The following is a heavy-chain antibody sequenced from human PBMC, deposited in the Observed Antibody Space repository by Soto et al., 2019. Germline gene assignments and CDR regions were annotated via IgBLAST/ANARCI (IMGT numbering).Heavy chain of an antibody. D-gene: IGHD3-3*01. Sequence: ASVKVSCKASGYTFTGYYMHWVRQAPGQGLEWMGWINPNSGGTNYAQKFQGRVTMTRDTSISTAYMELSRLRSDDTAVYYCARDRRFLEWFFDYWGQGTLVTVST. CDR1: GYTFTGYY. V-gene: IGHV1-2*02. CDR2: INPNSGGT. CDR3: ARDRRFLEWFFDY. J-gene: IGHJ4*02.